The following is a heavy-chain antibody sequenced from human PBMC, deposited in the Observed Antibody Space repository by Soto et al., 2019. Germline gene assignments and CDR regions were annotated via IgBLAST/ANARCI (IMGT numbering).Heavy chain of an antibody. D-gene: IGHD6-19*01. CDR1: GGSISSYY. J-gene: IGHJ4*02. CDR3: AALYSSGWGPPENFDY. CDR2: IYYSGST. Sequence: PSETLSLTCTVSGGSISSYYWSWIRQPPGKGLEWIGYIYYSGSTNYNPSLKSRVTISVDTSKNQFSLKLSSVTAADTAVYYCAALYSSGWGPPENFDYWGQGTLVTVSS. V-gene: IGHV4-59*01.